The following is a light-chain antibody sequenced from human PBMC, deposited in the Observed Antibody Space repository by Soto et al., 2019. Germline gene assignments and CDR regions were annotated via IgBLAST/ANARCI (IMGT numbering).Light chain of an antibody. J-gene: IGKJ2*01. Sequence: DIVMTQSPDSLAVSLGERATINCKSSQSILYSSNNKNYLAWYQQKPGQPPKLLIYWASTRESGVPDRFSGSGSGTDFTLTISGLQAEDVAVYYCQQHYSTPPSFGQGTKLEIK. CDR1: QSILYSSNNKNY. CDR2: WAS. CDR3: QQHYSTPPS. V-gene: IGKV4-1*01.